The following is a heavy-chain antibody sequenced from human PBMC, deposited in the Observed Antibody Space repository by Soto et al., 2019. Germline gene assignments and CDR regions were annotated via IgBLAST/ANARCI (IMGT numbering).Heavy chain of an antibody. Sequence: PGGSLRLSCAASGFTFSTYAMHWVRQAPGKGLEWVAVISYDGSNKYYADSVKGRFTISRDNSKNTLYLQMNSLRAEDTAVYYCARATYYYDSSGEPIDYWGQGTLVTVSS. CDR3: ARATYYYDSSGEPIDY. D-gene: IGHD3-22*01. CDR1: GFTFSTYA. CDR2: ISYDGSNK. V-gene: IGHV3-30-3*01. J-gene: IGHJ4*02.